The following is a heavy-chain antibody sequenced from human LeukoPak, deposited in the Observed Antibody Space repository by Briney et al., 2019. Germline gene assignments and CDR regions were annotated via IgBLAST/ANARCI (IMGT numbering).Heavy chain of an antibody. V-gene: IGHV1-2*06. J-gene: IGHJ4*02. CDR2: IHPNSGGT. CDR3: ARGGTYYYDSSGYPSGFDY. CDR1: GYTFTGYY. D-gene: IGHD3-22*01. Sequence: ASVKVSCKASGYTFTGYYMHWVRQAPGQALEWMGRIHPNSGGTNYAQKFQGRVTMTRDTSISTAYMELSRVRSDDTAVYYCARGGTYYYDSSGYPSGFDYWGQGTLVTVSS.